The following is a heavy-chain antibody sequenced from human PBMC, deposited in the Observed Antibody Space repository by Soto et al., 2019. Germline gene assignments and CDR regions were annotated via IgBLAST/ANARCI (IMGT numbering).Heavy chain of an antibody. CDR1: GGSISSGGYY. CDR2: IYYSGST. CDR3: ARDVYCSGAPCSYFDY. Sequence: QVQLQESGPGLVKLSQTLSLTCTVSGGSISSGGYYWSWIRQHPGKVLERIGYIYYSGSTYYNPSRKSRLTVTVDTSKSQAYLKLCSVTATATAVYYCARDVYCSGAPCSYFDYRGQGTLVTVSS. D-gene: IGHD2-15*01. J-gene: IGHJ4*02. V-gene: IGHV4-31*03.